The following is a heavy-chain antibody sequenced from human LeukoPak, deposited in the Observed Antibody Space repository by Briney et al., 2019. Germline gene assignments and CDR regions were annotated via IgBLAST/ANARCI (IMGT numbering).Heavy chain of an antibody. CDR1: GFTVSSNY. Sequence: SGGSLRLSCAASGFTVSSNYMNWVRQAPGKGLECVSVIYSGGSTYYADSVKGRFTISRDNSKNTPYLQMNSLRAEDTAVYYCARGGHYSSSYDGFDYWGQGTLVTVSS. D-gene: IGHD6-6*01. J-gene: IGHJ4*02. CDR2: IYSGGST. CDR3: ARGGHYSSSYDGFDY. V-gene: IGHV3-66*01.